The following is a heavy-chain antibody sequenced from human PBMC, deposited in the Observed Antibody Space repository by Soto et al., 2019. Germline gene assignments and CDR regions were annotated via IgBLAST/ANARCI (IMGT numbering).Heavy chain of an antibody. J-gene: IGHJ4*02. D-gene: IGHD2-15*01. CDR2: INAGNGNT. CDR1: GYTFTSYA. V-gene: IGHV1-3*01. Sequence: ASVKVSCKASGYTFTSYAMHWVRQAPGQRLEWMGWINAGNGNTKYSQKFQGRVTITRDTSANTAYMELSSLRSEDTAVYYCARSVVVVTDFDYWGQGTLVTVSS. CDR3: ARSVVVVTDFDY.